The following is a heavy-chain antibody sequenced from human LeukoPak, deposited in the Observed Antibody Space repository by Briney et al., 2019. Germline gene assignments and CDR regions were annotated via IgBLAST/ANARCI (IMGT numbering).Heavy chain of an antibody. V-gene: IGHV5-51*01. CDR2: IYPGDSDT. CDR1: GYSFTSYW. CDR3: ARRNYGSGGLLNWFDP. D-gene: IGHD3-10*01. J-gene: IGHJ5*02. Sequence: GESLKISCKGSGYSFTSYWIGWVRQMPGKGLEWMGIIYPGDSDTRYSPSFQGQVTISADKSISTAYLQWSSLKASDTAMYYCARRNYGSGGLLNWFDPWGQGTLVTVSS.